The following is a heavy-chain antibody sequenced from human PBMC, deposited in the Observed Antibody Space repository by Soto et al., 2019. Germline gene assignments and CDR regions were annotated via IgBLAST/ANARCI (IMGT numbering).Heavy chain of an antibody. CDR1: GGSFSGYY. CDR3: ARAPGLGRGYSYGYFDY. J-gene: IGHJ4*02. Sequence: SETLSLTCAVYGGSFSGYYWSWIRQPPGKGLEWIGEINHSGSTNYDPSLKSRVTISVDTSKNQFSLKLSSVTAADTAVYYCARAPGLGRGYSYGYFDYWGQGTLVTVSS. CDR2: INHSGST. D-gene: IGHD5-18*01. V-gene: IGHV4-34*01.